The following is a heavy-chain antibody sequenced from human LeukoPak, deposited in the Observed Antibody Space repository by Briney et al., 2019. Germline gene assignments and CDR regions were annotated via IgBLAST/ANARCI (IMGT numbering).Heavy chain of an antibody. CDR2: INHSGST. J-gene: IGHJ6*02. CDR1: GGSISSGGYY. CDR3: ASSGNSGYYYYYGMDV. V-gene: IGHV4-39*07. Sequence: KASETLSLTCTVSGGSISSGGYYWSWIRQPPGKGLEWIGEINHSGSTNYNPSLKSRVTISVDTSKNQFSLKLSSVTAADTAVYYCASSGNSGYYYYYGMDVWGQGTTVTVSS. D-gene: IGHD4-23*01.